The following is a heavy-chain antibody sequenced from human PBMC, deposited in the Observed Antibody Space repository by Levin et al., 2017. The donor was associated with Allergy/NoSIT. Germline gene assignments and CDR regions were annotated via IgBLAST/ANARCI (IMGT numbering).Heavy chain of an antibody. CDR1: GVSIGGTGYY. J-gene: IGHJ4*02. CDR3: ARDYPPTEYFEH. V-gene: IGHV4-31*03. D-gene: IGHD2/OR15-2a*01. Sequence: SCSVSGVSIGGTGYYWSWIRQHPGKGLEWIGYIYHTGDTYYNPSLESRVTISVDTSKNQFSLRLSSVTAADTAVYFCARDYPPTEYFEHWGQGAPVTVSS. CDR2: IYHTGDT.